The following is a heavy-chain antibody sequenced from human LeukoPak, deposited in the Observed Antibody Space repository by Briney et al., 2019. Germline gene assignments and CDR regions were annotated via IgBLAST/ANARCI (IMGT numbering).Heavy chain of an antibody. D-gene: IGHD3-10*01. CDR3: ARDRFGENPGQDY. V-gene: IGHV1-2*02. J-gene: IGHJ4*02. Sequence: ASVKVSCKASGYTFTGYYMHWVRQAPGQGLEWMGWINPNSGGTNYAQKFQGRVTMTRDTSIGTAYMELSRLRSDDTAVYYCARDRFGENPGQDYWGQGTLVTVSS. CDR2: INPNSGGT. CDR1: GYTFTGYY.